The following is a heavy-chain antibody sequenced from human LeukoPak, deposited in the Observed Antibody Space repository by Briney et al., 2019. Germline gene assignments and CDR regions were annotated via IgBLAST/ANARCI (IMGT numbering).Heavy chain of an antibody. J-gene: IGHJ6*02. D-gene: IGHD1-14*01. CDR2: IIPIFGTA. Sequence: ASVKVSCKASGGTFSSYAISWVRQAPGQGLEWMGGIIPIFGTANYAQKFQGRVTITADESTSTAYIELSSLRSEDTAVYYCARVGEPMDAYYYYGMDVWGQGTTVTVSS. V-gene: IGHV1-69*01. CDR1: GGTFSSYA. CDR3: ARVGEPMDAYYYYGMDV.